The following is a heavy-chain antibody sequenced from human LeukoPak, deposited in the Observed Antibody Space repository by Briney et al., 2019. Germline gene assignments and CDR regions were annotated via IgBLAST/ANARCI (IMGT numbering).Heavy chain of an antibody. CDR1: GFTFSSYG. J-gene: IGHJ5*02. V-gene: IGHV3-48*04. Sequence: GGSLRLSCAASGFTFSSYGMNWVRQAPGKGLEWVSYISSSGSTIYYADSVKGRFTISRDNAKNSLYLQMNSLRAEDTAVYYCARGLDDYYGSGSYYNVGNWFDPWGQGTLVTVSS. CDR2: ISSSGSTI. D-gene: IGHD3-10*01. CDR3: ARGLDDYYGSGSYYNVGNWFDP.